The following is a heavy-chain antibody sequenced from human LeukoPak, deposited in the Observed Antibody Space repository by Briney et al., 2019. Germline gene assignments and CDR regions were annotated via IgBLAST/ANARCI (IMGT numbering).Heavy chain of an antibody. CDR3: ARATYYYGSGSYAYYYYYMDV. Sequence: ASVKVSCKASGYTFTSYDINWVRQATGQGLEWMGWMNPNSGNTGYAQKFQGRVTITRNTSISTAYMELSSLRSEDTAVYYCARATYYYGSGSYAYYYYYMDVWGKGTTVTVSS. CDR1: GYTFTSYD. V-gene: IGHV1-8*03. CDR2: MNPNSGNT. D-gene: IGHD3-10*01. J-gene: IGHJ6*03.